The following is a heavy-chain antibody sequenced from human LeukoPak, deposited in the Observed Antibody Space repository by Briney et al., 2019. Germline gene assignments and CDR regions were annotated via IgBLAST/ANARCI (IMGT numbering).Heavy chain of an antibody. CDR3: AREAEFSSSPTFDS. CDR1: GFNFNNHA. J-gene: IGHJ4*02. V-gene: IGHV3-30*04. Sequence: GGSLRLSCAASGFNFNNHALHWVRQAPGKGLEWVTLISYDGTKKYYADSVKGRFTVSRDKSSNTVQLQMNGLRPEDTGLYYCAREAEFSSSPTFDSWGQGVLVTVSS. CDR2: ISYDGTKK. D-gene: IGHD6-6*01.